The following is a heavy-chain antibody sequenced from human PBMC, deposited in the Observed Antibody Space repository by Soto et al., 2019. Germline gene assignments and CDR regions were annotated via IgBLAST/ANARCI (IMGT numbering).Heavy chain of an antibody. CDR1: GFTFSSHG. Sequence: GGSLRLSCAASGFTFSSHGMHWVRQAPGKGLEWVATIWFDASNKYYADSVKGRFTVSRDNSKDSLYLQMNSLRVEDTAVYYCARLRAVSADYWGQGSLVTVSS. CDR3: ARLRAVSADY. V-gene: IGHV3-33*01. D-gene: IGHD2-8*01. J-gene: IGHJ4*02. CDR2: IWFDASNK.